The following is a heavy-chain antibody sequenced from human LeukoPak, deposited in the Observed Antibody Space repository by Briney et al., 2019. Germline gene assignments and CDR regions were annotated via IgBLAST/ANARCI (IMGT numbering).Heavy chain of an antibody. D-gene: IGHD6-13*01. J-gene: IGHJ6*03. CDR1: GFTFSYYS. Sequence: GGSLRLSCAASGFTFSYYSMNWVRQAPGRGVEGVSCIRSSSSVIFYSDSVRARFTISRDTPKNLLYLHMNSLRVEDTAVYYCAKVDRGDYSSSPVPYYNYYMNVWGKGTTVTVSS. CDR3: AKVDRGDYSSSPVPYYNYYMNV. CDR2: IRSSSSVI. V-gene: IGHV3-21*01.